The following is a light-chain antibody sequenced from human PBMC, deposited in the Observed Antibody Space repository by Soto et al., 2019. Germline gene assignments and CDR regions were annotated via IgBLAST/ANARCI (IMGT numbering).Light chain of an antibody. J-gene: IGKJ4*01. CDR3: QQSYSMPLT. V-gene: IGKV1-39*01. CDR2: DAS. Sequence: DIQLTQSPSSLSASVGDRVTITCRASQGISSFLNWYQQKPGKAPKYLIYDASSLQGGVPSRFSGSGSGTDFTLTISSLQPEDFETYYCQQSYSMPLTLGGGPNVDIK. CDR1: QGISSF.